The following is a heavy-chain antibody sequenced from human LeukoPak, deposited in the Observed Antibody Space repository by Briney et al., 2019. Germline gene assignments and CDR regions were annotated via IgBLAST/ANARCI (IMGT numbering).Heavy chain of an antibody. CDR3: ARDPYSGNYGAYYYYYMDV. CDR1: GFTFSSYS. CDR2: ISSSSSYI. V-gene: IGHV3-21*01. Sequence: PGGSLRLSCAASGFTFSSYSMNWVRQAPGKGLEWVSCISSSSSYIYYADSAKGRFTISRDNAKSSLYLQMDSLRAEDTAVYYCARDPYSGNYGAYYYYYMDVWGKGTTVTISS. J-gene: IGHJ6*03. D-gene: IGHD1-26*01.